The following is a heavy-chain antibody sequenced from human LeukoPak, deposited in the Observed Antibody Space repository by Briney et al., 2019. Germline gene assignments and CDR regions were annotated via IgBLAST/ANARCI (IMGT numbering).Heavy chain of an antibody. V-gene: IGHV4-39*07. CDR3: ARGSGGAMLSYYHYYYMDV. D-gene: IGHD3-16*01. CDR1: GGSISSSSYY. Sequence: PSETLSLTCTVSGGSISSSSYYWGWIRQPPGKGLEWIGSIYYSGSTYYNPSLKSRVTISVDTSKNQFSLKVSSVTAADTAVYYCARGSGGAMLSYYHYYYMDVWGKGTTVTISS. J-gene: IGHJ6*03. CDR2: IYYSGST.